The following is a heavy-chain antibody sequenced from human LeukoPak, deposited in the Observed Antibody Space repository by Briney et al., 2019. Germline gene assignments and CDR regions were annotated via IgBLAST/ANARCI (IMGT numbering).Heavy chain of an antibody. J-gene: IGHJ3*02. CDR2: INPSGGST. V-gene: IGHV1-46*01. D-gene: IGHD1-26*01. Sequence: ASVKVSCKASGYTFTSYYMHWVRQAPGQGLEWMGIINPSGGSTSYAQKFQGRVTMTRDMSTSTVYMELSSLRSEDTAVYYCAREGGSYYAFDIWGQGTMVTVSS. CDR1: GYTFTSYY. CDR3: AREGGSYYAFDI.